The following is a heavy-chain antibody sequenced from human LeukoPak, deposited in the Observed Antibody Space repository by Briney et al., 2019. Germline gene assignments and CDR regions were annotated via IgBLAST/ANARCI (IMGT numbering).Heavy chain of an antibody. Sequence: PGGSLRLSCAASGFTFSSYGMHWVRQAPGKGLEWVSTISGSGGSTFYADSVKGRFTISRDNSRNTLYLQMNSLRAGDTAIYYCAKDDYSYYAMDVWGRGTTVTVSS. J-gene: IGHJ6*02. CDR1: GFTFSSYG. CDR3: AKDDYSYYAMDV. CDR2: ISGSGGST. V-gene: IGHV3-23*01.